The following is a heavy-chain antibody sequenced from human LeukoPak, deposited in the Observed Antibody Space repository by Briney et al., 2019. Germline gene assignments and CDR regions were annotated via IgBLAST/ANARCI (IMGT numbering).Heavy chain of an antibody. J-gene: IGHJ4*02. V-gene: IGHV3-7*01. Sequence: GGSLRLSCAASGLNFRKSWMTWVRQAPGRGLEWVANIKDDGSEKYYVDPVKGRFTISRDNAKNSLYLQMNSLSAEDTAVYYCTNWGDTWGLDFWGQGILVSVSS. CDR3: TNWGDTWGLDF. D-gene: IGHD7-27*01. CDR1: GLNFRKSW. CDR2: IKDDGSEK.